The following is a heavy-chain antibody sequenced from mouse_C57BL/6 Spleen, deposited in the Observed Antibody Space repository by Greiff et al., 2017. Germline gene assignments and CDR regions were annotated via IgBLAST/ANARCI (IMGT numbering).Heavy chain of an antibody. Sequence: EVHLVESEGGLVQPGSSLKLSCTASGFTFSDYYMAWVRQVPEKGLEWVANINYDGSSTYYLDSLTSRFIISRDNAKNILYLQMSILKSEITATYYCARGYSNFYFGDWGQGTTRTVYS. V-gene: IGHV5-16*01. CDR2: INYDGSST. CDR3: ARGYSNFYFGD. CDR1: GFTFSDYY. J-gene: IGHJ2*01. D-gene: IGHD2-5*01.